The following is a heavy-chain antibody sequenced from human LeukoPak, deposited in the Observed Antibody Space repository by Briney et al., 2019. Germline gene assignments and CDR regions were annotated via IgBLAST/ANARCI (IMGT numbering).Heavy chain of an antibody. J-gene: IGHJ4*02. D-gene: IGHD3-10*01. CDR2: IYTSGST. CDR1: GGSFSGYY. Sequence: SETLSLTCAVYGGSFSGYYWSWIRQPAGKGLEWIGRIYTSGSTNYKPSLKSRVTMSVDTSKNQFSLKLSSVTAADTAVYYCARSYDSGSYGFDYWGQGTLVTVSS. V-gene: IGHV4-59*10. CDR3: ARSYDSGSYGFDY.